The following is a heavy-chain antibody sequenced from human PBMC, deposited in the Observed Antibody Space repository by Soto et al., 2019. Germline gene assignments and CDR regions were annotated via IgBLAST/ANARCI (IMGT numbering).Heavy chain of an antibody. J-gene: IGHJ4*02. Sequence: HPGVSLRLSCADSGVTFNNYGMNWVRHIPGKGLEWVSGISASGGRTYYADSVKGRFTISRDNSKNTLYLLMNSLRAEDTAVYYCARDGATSVSSSWYYWGPGTLVTVSS. CDR3: ARDGATSVSSSWYY. CDR1: GVTFNNYG. V-gene: IGHV3-23*01. CDR2: ISASGGRT. D-gene: IGHD6-13*01.